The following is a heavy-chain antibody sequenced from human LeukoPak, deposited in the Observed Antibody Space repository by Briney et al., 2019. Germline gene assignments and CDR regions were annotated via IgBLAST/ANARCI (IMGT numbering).Heavy chain of an antibody. CDR1: GYSISSGYY. D-gene: IGHD2-2*02. J-gene: IGHJ4*02. CDR2: IYHSGST. V-gene: IGHV4-38-2*02. Sequence: PSETLSLTCTVSGYSISSGYYWGWIRQPPGKGLEWIGSIYHSGSTYYNPCLKSRVTISVDTSKNQFSLKLSSVTAADTAVYYCASPPGLVPAAIQWGQGTLVTVSS. CDR3: ASPPGLVPAAIQ.